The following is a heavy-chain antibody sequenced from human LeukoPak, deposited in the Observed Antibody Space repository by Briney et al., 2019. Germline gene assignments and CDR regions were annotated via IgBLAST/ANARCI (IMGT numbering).Heavy chain of an antibody. CDR3: ARDRSIPPLGYCSGGSCFGDF. D-gene: IGHD2-15*01. CDR2: ISYDGSNE. J-gene: IGHJ4*02. V-gene: IGHV3-30-3*01. Sequence: GGSLRLSCAASGFTFSSYAMHWVRQAPGKGLEWVAVISYDGSNEYYADSVKGRFTISRDNSKNTLFLQMNSLRAEDTAVYYCARDRSIPPLGYCSGGSCFGDFWGQGTLVTVSS. CDR1: GFTFSSYA.